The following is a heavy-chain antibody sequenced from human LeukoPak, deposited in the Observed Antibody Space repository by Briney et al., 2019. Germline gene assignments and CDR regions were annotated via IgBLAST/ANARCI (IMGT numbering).Heavy chain of an antibody. D-gene: IGHD3-16*01. CDR1: GFTFSSYT. J-gene: IGHJ4*02. CDR3: ARDGGRIAMYYFDS. Sequence: TGGSLRLYCAASGFTFSSYTMIWVRQAPGKGLEWGSSISSRSSYIYYADSVKGRFTISRDNAKNSLHLQMNGLRAEDTAVYYCARDGGRIAMYYFDSWGQGTLVTVSS. V-gene: IGHV3-21*01. CDR2: ISSRSSYI.